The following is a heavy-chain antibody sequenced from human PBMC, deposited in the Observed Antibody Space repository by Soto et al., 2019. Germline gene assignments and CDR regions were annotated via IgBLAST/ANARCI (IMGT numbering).Heavy chain of an antibody. V-gene: IGHV1-18*01. D-gene: IGHD3-22*01. Sequence: ASVKVSCKASGYTFTSYGISWVRQAPGQGLEWMGWISAYNGNTNYAQKLQGRVTMTTDTSTSTAYMELRSLRSDDTAVYYCARDNTMIAGGLNAFDIWGQGTMVTVSS. CDR2: ISAYNGNT. J-gene: IGHJ3*02. CDR3: ARDNTMIAGGLNAFDI. CDR1: GYTFTSYG.